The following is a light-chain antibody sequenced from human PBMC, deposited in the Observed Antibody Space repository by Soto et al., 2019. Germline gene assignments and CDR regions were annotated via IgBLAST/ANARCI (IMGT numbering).Light chain of an antibody. V-gene: IGLV2-23*01. CDR1: SSDVGSYNL. CDR2: EGS. J-gene: IGLJ2*01. Sequence: QSVLTQPASVSGSPGQSITISCTGTSSDVGSYNLVSWYQQHPGKAPKLMIYEGSKRPSGVSNRFSGSKSGNTASLTISGLQGGGEADYYCCSYAGSSTVVFGGGTKLTVL. CDR3: CSYAGSSTVV.